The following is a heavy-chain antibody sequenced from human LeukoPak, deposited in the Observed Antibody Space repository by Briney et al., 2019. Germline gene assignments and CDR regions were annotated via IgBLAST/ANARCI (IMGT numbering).Heavy chain of an antibody. CDR2: IYYTGST. Sequence: SETLSLTCSVSSGFISSYYWTWIRQSPGKGLEWIGYIYYTGSTSYNPSLRSRVTISVDTSKNQFSLRLNSVTAADTAVYYCARLHHDYGSGTYGGAYNYYMDVWGKGTTVTVSS. CDR1: SGFISSYY. V-gene: IGHV4-59*01. CDR3: ARLHHDYGSGTYGGAYNYYMDV. D-gene: IGHD3-10*01. J-gene: IGHJ6*03.